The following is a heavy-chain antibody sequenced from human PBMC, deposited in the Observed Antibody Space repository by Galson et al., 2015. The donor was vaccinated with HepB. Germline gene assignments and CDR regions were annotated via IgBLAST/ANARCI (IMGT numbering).Heavy chain of an antibody. V-gene: IGHV3-30*18. CDR1: RFTFTRYG. CDR3: AKDSIASSGAGWGMDV. D-gene: IGHD2-21*01. J-gene: IGHJ6*02. CDR2: ISNDGSVK. Sequence: SLRLSCAASRFTFTRYGMHWVRQAPGKGLGWLAFISNDGSVKHNANSVKGRFTISRDNSRNTLYLQMNSLRPEDTAVYYCAKDSIASSGAGWGMDVWGQGTTVTVSS.